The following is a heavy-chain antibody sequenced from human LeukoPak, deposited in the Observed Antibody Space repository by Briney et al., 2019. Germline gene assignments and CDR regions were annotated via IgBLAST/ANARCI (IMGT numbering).Heavy chain of an antibody. CDR3: ARTPPVAAAGSFDY. CDR2: IDWDDDK. J-gene: IGHJ4*02. Sequence: SGPTLVNPTQTLTLTCTFSGFSLSTSGMCGSWIRQPPGKALEWLARIDWDDDKYYSTSLKTRLTISMDTSKNQVVLTMTNMDPVDTATYYCARTPPVAAAGSFDYWGQGTLVTVSS. CDR1: GFSLSTSGMC. V-gene: IGHV2-70*11. D-gene: IGHD6-13*01.